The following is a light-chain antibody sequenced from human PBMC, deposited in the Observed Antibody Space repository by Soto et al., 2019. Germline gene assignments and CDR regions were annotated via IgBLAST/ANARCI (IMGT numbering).Light chain of an antibody. CDR1: SSNIGINT. CDR3: AACNDSHNVLYV. J-gene: IGLJ1*01. CDR2: RDN. V-gene: IGLV1-44*01. Sequence: QSVLTQPPSASGIPGQRGTIHCPGSSSNIGINTLLWYQQLPGAAPKLLIYRDNQRPSWVPDRFAASNSGTSTSLGISGLQSEAGGDYYSAACNDSHNVLYVCTTGTKGTVL.